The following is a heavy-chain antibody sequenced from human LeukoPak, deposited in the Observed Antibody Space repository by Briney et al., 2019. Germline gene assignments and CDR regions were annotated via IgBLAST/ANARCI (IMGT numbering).Heavy chain of an antibody. J-gene: IGHJ6*02. Sequence: ASVKVSCKASGYTFTSHDINWVRQATGQGLEWMGWMNPNSGNTGYAQKFQGRVTMTRNTSISTAYMELSSLRSEDTAVYYCARAVRYFEGYYYYGMDVWGQGTTVTVSS. V-gene: IGHV1-8*01. CDR2: MNPNSGNT. CDR1: GYTFTSHD. CDR3: ARAVRYFEGYYYYGMDV. D-gene: IGHD3-9*01.